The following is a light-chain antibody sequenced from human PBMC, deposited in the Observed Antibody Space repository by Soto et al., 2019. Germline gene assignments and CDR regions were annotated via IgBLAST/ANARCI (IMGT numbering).Light chain of an antibody. Sequence: EIVMTQSPATLSVSPGERATLSCRASQSVSSSLAWYQQKPGQAPRLLIYGASTRATGIPARFSGSGSGTESTLTISSLQSEDFAVYYCQKYNNWWTFGQGTKVEVK. CDR3: QKYNNWWT. V-gene: IGKV3-15*01. CDR1: QSVSSS. J-gene: IGKJ1*01. CDR2: GAS.